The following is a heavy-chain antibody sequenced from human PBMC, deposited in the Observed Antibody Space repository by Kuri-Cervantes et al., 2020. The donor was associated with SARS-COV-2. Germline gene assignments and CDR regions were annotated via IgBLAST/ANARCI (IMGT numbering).Heavy chain of an antibody. Sequence: GESLKISCAASGFTFSSYSMNWVRQAPGKGLEWVSSISSSSYIYYADSVKGRFTISRDNAKNSLYLQMNSLRAEDTAAYYCARDSYSGSYTRRIDYWGQGTLVTVSS. D-gene: IGHD1-26*01. V-gene: IGHV3-21*01. CDR1: GFTFSSYS. CDR2: ISSSSYI. J-gene: IGHJ4*02. CDR3: ARDSYSGSYTRRIDY.